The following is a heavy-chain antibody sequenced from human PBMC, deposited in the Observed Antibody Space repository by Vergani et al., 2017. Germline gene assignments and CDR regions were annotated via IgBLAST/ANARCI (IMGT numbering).Heavy chain of an antibody. CDR3: ARVYGSWSFDY. CDR2: IYYSGST. J-gene: IGHJ4*02. D-gene: IGHD3-10*01. Sequence: QVQLQESGPGLVKPSETLSLTCTVSGGSVSSGSYYWSWIRQPAGKGLEWIGYIYYSGSTNYNPSLKSRVTISVDTSKNQFSLKLSSVTAADTAVYYCARVYGSWSFDYWGQGTLVTVSS. V-gene: IGHV4-61*10. CDR1: GGSVSSGSYY.